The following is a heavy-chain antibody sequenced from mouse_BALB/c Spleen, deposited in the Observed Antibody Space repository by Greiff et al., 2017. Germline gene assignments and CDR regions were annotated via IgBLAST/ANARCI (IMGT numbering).Heavy chain of an antibody. V-gene: IGHV5-6-3*01. D-gene: IGHD2-13*01. CDR2: INSNGGST. CDR3: AREEVTTGMDYYAMDY. CDR1: GFAFSSYG. Sequence: EVMLVESGGGLVKPGGSLKLSCAASGFAFSSYGMSWVRQTPDKRLELVATINSNGGSTYYPDSVKGRFTISRDNAKNTLYLQMSSLKSEDTAMYYCAREEVTTGMDYYAMDYWGQGTSVTVSS. J-gene: IGHJ4*01.